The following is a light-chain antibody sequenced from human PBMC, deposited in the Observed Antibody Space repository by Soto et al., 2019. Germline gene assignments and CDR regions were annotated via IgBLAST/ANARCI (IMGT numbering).Light chain of an antibody. CDR1: QSIGSW. V-gene: IGKV1-5*01. Sequence: DVHITQSPSTLSASIGDRVTITCRASQSIGSWLAWYQQKPGKAPKLLIYDASSLESGVPSRFSGSGSETEFTLTISSLQPDDFATYYCQHYNSYSEAFGQGTKVDIK. CDR3: QHYNSYSEA. J-gene: IGKJ1*01. CDR2: DAS.